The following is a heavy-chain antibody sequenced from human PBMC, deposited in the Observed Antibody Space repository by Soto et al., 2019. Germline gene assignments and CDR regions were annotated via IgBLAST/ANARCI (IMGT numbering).Heavy chain of an antibody. CDR3: ARFQINDNRFDY. CDR2: ISSSSSYI. Sequence: GESLRLSCAASGFTFSSYSMNWVRQAPGKGLEWVSSISSSSSYIYYADSVKGRFTISRDNAKNSLYLQMNSLRAEDTAVYYCARFQINDNRFDYWGQGTLVTVSS. J-gene: IGHJ4*02. CDR1: GFTFSSYS. D-gene: IGHD3-9*01. V-gene: IGHV3-21*01.